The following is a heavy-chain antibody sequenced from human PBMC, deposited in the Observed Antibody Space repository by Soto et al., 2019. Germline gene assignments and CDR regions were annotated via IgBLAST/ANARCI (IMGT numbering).Heavy chain of an antibody. D-gene: IGHD5-18*01. Sequence: QITLKESGPTLVKPTQPLTLTCTFSGFSFGVSGVGVGWIRQPPGKALEWLALVFWHDDKRYNPSLRSRLTITKDAPNNQVVLTMTNMDPLDTATYFCARAYTYDFDYWGQGTLVSVSS. CDR1: GFSFGVSGVG. CDR2: VFWHDDK. J-gene: IGHJ4*02. V-gene: IGHV2-5*01. CDR3: ARAYTYDFDY.